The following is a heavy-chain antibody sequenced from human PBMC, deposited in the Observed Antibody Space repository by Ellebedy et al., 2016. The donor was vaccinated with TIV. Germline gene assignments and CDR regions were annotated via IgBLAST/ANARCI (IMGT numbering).Heavy chain of an antibody. CDR3: TRYGDYNSPNFDY. CDR2: IRSKTNSYAT. V-gene: IGHV3-73*01. D-gene: IGHD4-17*01. J-gene: IGHJ4*02. CDR1: GFTFSGSA. Sequence: GESLKISCASSGFTFSGSAMHWVRQASGKGLEWVGRIRSKTNSYATGYAASVKGRFTISRDDSKNMAYLQMNSLKAEDTAVYYCTRYGDYNSPNFDYWGQGTLVTVSS.